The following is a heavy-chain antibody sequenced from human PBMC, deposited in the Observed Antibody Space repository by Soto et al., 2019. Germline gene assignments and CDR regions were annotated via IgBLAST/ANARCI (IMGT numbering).Heavy chain of an antibody. CDR1: GFTFNSYA. CDR3: AKGSHYDILTGPEAFFDY. Sequence: PGGSLRLSCAASGFTFNSYAMNWVRQAPGKGLEWVSSISGGGGGTYYADSVKGRLTISRDNSKNTLYLQMNSLRAEDTALYYCAKGSHYDILTGPEAFFDYWGQGTLVTVSS. D-gene: IGHD3-9*01. J-gene: IGHJ4*02. V-gene: IGHV3-23*01. CDR2: ISGGGGGT.